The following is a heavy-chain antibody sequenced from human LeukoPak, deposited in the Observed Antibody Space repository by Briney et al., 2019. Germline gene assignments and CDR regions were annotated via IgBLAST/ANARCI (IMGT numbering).Heavy chain of an antibody. D-gene: IGHD4-17*01. CDR1: GGSFSGYY. V-gene: IGHV4-34*01. J-gene: IGHJ6*03. Sequence: SETLSLTCAVYGGSFSGYYWSWIRQPPGKGLEWIGEINHSGSTNYNPSLKSRVTISVETSKNQFSLKLSSVTAADTAVYYCARGADTVTTSYYYYYYYMDVWGKGTTVTVSS. CDR2: INHSGST. CDR3: ARGADTVTTSYYYYYYYMDV.